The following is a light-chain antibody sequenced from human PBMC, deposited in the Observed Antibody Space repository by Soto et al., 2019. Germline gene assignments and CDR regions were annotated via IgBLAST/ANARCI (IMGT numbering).Light chain of an antibody. CDR1: QAITSW. Sequence: DIHVTQSPSSVSASVGDRVTITCRAIQAITSWLAWYQQKPGRAPKLLIYSASSLQSGAPSRFTGSGSGTDFTLTITSLQPDDAAVYYCQQTRSFPLTFGGGTKVEI. CDR2: SAS. J-gene: IGKJ4*01. CDR3: QQTRSFPLT. V-gene: IGKV1-12*01.